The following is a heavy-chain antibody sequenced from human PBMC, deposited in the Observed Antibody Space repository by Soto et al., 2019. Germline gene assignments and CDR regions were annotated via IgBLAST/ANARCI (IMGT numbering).Heavy chain of an antibody. J-gene: IGHJ6*02. Sequence: QVQLQESAPGLVKPSETLSLTCTVSGGSISSYCWSWIRQPPGKGMEWIWYIYYNGSNNYNPSLKSRVTTSVHKSKHQFPHKLTPVTAADTAVYYCARHRPARASGYPLSPPYYYFVMDVWGQGTTVTVSS. V-gene: IGHV4-59*01. CDR3: ARHRPARASGYPLSPPYYYFVMDV. CDR1: GGSISSYC. D-gene: IGHD5-12*01. CDR2: IYYNGSN.